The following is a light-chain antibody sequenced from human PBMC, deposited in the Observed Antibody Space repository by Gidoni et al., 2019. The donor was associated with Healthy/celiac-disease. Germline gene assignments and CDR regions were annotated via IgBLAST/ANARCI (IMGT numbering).Light chain of an antibody. CDR2: GAS. CDR3: QQYGSSPLT. Sequence: EIALTQSPGTLSLPPGERATLSCRASQSVSSSYLAWYQQKPGQAPRLLIYGASSRATGIPDRFSGSGSGTDFTLTISRLEPEDFAVYYCQQYGSSPLTFGGGTKVEIK. V-gene: IGKV3-20*01. J-gene: IGKJ4*01. CDR1: QSVSSSY.